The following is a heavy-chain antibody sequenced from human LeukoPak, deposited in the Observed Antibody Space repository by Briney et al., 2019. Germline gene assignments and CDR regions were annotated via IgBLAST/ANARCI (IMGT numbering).Heavy chain of an antibody. CDR2: MNPNSGNT. J-gene: IGHJ4*02. CDR1: GYIFTSYD. Sequence: GASVKVSCKASGYIFTSYDINWVRQAPGQGLEWMGWMNPNSGNTGYAQKFQGRIIVSRNTSISTAYMELSSLTSEDTAIYYCARIAAAGNRRLNYWGQGTLVTVAS. CDR3: ARIAAAGNRRLNY. V-gene: IGHV1-8*01. D-gene: IGHD6-13*01.